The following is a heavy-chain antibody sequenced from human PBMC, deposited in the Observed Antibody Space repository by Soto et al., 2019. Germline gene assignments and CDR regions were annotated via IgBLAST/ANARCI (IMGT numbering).Heavy chain of an antibody. CDR2: LDCDDDK. CDR1: GFSLSTSGMC. Sequence: GPTLVNPTQTLTLTCTFSGFSLSTSGMCVSWMRQPPGKALEWLARLDCDDDKYYTTSLKISLTISNDTSKDQVVLTMTNMDPVDTSTYYCARIRSSSQALDYWGQGTLVTVSS. J-gene: IGHJ4*02. CDR3: ARIRSSSQALDY. V-gene: IGHV2-70*11. D-gene: IGHD6-6*01.